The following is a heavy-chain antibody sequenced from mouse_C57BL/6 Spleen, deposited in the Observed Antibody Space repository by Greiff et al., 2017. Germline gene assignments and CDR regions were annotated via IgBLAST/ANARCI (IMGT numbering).Heavy chain of an antibody. J-gene: IGHJ3*01. Sequence: EVHLVEPGGGLVQPGGSLKFSCAASGFTFSDYGMAWVRQAPRKGPEWVAFISNLAYSIYYADTVTGRFTISRENAKNSLYLEMSSLRSEDTAMYYCARHSYDYAAWFAYWGQGTLVTVSA. D-gene: IGHD2-4*01. CDR2: ISNLAYSI. V-gene: IGHV5-15*01. CDR1: GFTFSDYG. CDR3: ARHSYDYAAWFAY.